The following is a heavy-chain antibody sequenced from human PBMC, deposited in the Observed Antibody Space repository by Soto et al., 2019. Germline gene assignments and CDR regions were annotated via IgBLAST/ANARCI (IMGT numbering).Heavy chain of an antibody. CDR1: GFTFSSYA. J-gene: IGHJ3*02. D-gene: IGHD6-19*01. V-gene: IGHV3-30-3*01. CDR2: ISYDGSNT. CDR3: ARASSGWYKDAFDI. Sequence: QVQLVESGGGVVQPGRSLRLSCAASGFTFSSYAMHWVRQAPGKGLEWVAVISYDGSNTYYADSVKGRFTISRDNXTNTLYVQMNSLRAEDTAVYYCARASSGWYKDAFDIWGQGTMVTVSS.